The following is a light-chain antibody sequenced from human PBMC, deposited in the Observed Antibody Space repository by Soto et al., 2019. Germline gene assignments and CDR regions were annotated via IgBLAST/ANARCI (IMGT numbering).Light chain of an antibody. CDR3: GSFASSNTWV. J-gene: IGLJ3*02. Sequence: QSALTQPPSASGSPGQSVTISCTGTSSDVGAYNYVSWYQQHAGKAPKLVIYEVTKRPSGVPDRFSGSKSANTASLTVSGLQAEDEADYCCGSFASSNTWVFGGGTKVTVL. CDR1: SSDVGAYNY. V-gene: IGLV2-8*01. CDR2: EVT.